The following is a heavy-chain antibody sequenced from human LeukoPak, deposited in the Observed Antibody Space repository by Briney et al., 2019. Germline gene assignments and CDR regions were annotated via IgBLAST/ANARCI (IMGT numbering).Heavy chain of an antibody. D-gene: IGHD3-10*01. CDR2: ISWNGRNT. J-gene: IGHJ6*04. CDR3: ASIGSYYNGAGSYYNEPMDV. CDR1: GFTFDDYD. V-gene: IGHV3-20*04. Sequence: GGSLRLSCAASGFTFDDYDLNWVRQAPGKGLEWVSGISWNGRNTAYAESLKGRFTISRDNAKNSLYLQMNSLRAEDTAVYYCASIGSYYNGAGSYYNEPMDVWGKGTTVTVSS.